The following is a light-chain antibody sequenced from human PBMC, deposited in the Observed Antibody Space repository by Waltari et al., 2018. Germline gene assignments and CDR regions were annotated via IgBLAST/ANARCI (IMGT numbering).Light chain of an antibody. CDR3: QSYDSSHVV. CDR1: SSNIRAGYD. CDR2: GNS. Sequence: QSVLTQPPSVSGAPGQRVTISCTGSSSNIRAGYDVHWYQQLPGTAPKLLIYGNSTRPSGVPDRFSGSKSGTSASLAITGLQAEDEADYYCQSYDSSHVVFGGGTKLTVL. V-gene: IGLV1-40*01. J-gene: IGLJ2*01.